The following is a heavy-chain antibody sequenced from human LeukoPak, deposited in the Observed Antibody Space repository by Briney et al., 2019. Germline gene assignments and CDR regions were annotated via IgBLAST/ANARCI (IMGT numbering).Heavy chain of an antibody. J-gene: IGHJ4*02. CDR1: GGSISSYY. V-gene: IGHV4-59*01. CDR3: ARQPRYCSGGSCFGLDY. CDR2: IYYSGST. Sequence: SETLSLTCTVSGGSISSYYWSWIRQPPGKGLEWIGYIYYSGSTNYKPSLKSRVTISVDTSKNQFSLKLSSVTAADTAVYYCARQPRYCSGGSCFGLDYWGQGTLVTVSS. D-gene: IGHD2-15*01.